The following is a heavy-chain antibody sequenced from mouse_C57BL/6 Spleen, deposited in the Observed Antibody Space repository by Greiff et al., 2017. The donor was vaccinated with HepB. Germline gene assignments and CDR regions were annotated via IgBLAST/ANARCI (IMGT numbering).Heavy chain of an antibody. CDR1: GYTFTSYW. D-gene: IGHD1-1*01. CDR2: IHPNSGST. J-gene: IGHJ2*01. V-gene: IGHV1-64*01. Sequence: QVQLQQPGAELVKPGASVKLSCKASGYTFTSYWMHWVKQRPGQGLEWIGMIHPNSGSTNYNENFKSKATLTVDKSSSTAYMQLSSLTSEDSAVYYCARRITTVVADYFDYWGQGTTLTVSS. CDR3: ARRITTVVADYFDY.